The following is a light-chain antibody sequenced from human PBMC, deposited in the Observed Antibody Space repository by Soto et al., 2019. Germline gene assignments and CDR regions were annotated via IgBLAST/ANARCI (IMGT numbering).Light chain of an antibody. CDR1: QSISSW. Sequence: DIQMTQSPSTLSASVGDRVTITCRASQSISSWLAWYQQKPGKAPKLLIYDASSLESGVPSRFSGSGSGTEFTLTISSLQPDDFATYDCQQYNSYYTFGQGTKVDIK. CDR3: QQYNSYYT. J-gene: IGKJ2*01. CDR2: DAS. V-gene: IGKV1-5*01.